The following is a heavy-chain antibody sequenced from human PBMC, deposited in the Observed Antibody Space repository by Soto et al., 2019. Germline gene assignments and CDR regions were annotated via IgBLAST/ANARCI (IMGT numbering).Heavy chain of an antibody. Sequence: SETLSLTCTVSGASINNYFWSWIRQPPGKGLEWIGYMYHSGSTYYNPSLKSRVTISIDRSKNQFSLKLSSVTAADTAVYYCARDRRDQLLLNNWFDPWGQGTLVTVSS. J-gene: IGHJ5*02. V-gene: IGHV4-59*12. CDR3: ARDRRDQLLLNNWFDP. CDR1: GASINNYF. CDR2: MYHSGST. D-gene: IGHD2-15*01.